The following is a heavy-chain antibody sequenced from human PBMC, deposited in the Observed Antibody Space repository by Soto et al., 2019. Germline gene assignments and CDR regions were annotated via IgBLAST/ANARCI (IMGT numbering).Heavy chain of an antibody. D-gene: IGHD6-13*01. CDR1: GDSVSSNSAA. J-gene: IGHJ6*02. V-gene: IGHV6-1*01. Sequence: SQTLSLTCXISGDSVSSNSAAWNWIRQSPSRGLEWLGRTYYRSKWYNDYAVSVKSRITINPDTSKNQFSLQLNSVTPEDTAVYYCARDPIAAAGREVNYGMDVWGRGTTVTAP. CDR3: ARDPIAAAGREVNYGMDV. CDR2: TYYRSKWYN.